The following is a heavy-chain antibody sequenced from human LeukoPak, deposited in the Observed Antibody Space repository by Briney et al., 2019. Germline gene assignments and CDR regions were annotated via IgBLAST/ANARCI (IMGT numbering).Heavy chain of an antibody. CDR1: GYTFTNYA. CDR2: IHPSTGNP. J-gene: IGHJ4*02. V-gene: IGHV7-4-1*02. Sequence: ASVKVSCKASGYTFTNYAMNWARQAPGQGLEWMGWIHPSTGNPTYAQDFTGRFVFSLDTSVSTTYLQISSLKAEDTAVYYCARAYQRLGQLSLPDYWGQGTLVTVSS. CDR3: ARAYQRLGQLSLPDY. D-gene: IGHD3-16*02.